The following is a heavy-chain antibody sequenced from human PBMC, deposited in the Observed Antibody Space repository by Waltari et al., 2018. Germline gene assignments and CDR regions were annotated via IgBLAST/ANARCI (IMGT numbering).Heavy chain of an antibody. D-gene: IGHD6-19*01. V-gene: IGHV4-34*01. CDR2: INHSGST. CDR3: ARSPKDKSSGWYFGSYYFDY. J-gene: IGHJ4*02. CDR1: GGSFSGYY. Sequence: QVQLQQWGAGLLKPSETLSLTCAVYGGSFSGYYWSWIRQPPGKGLEWIGEINHSGSTNYNPSLKSRGTISVETSKNQFSLKLSSVTAADTAVYYCARSPKDKSSGWYFGSYYFDYWGQGTLVTVSS.